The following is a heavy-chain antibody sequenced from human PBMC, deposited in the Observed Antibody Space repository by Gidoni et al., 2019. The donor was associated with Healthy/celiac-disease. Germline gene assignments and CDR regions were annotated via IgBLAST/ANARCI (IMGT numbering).Heavy chain of an antibody. V-gene: IGHV3-23*01. J-gene: IGHJ5*02. CDR3: AKDRGYDILTGPYNWFDP. D-gene: IGHD3-9*01. CDR2: ISGSGGST. Sequence: EVQLLESGGGLVQPGGSLRLPCAASGFPFSRYAMSWVRQAPGKGLEWVSAISGSGGSTYYADSVKGRFTISRDNSKNTLYLQMNSLRAEDTAVYYCAKDRGYDILTGPYNWFDPWGQGTLVTVSS. CDR1: GFPFSRYA.